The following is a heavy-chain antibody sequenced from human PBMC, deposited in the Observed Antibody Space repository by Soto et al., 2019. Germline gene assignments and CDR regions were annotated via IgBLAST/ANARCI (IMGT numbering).Heavy chain of an antibody. J-gene: IGHJ5*02. CDR1: GFPFSSTD. CDR2: IDGSGGTT. D-gene: IGHD3-10*01. V-gene: IGHV3-23*01. CDR3: AKNSGWFNT. Sequence: PGGSLRLSCAASGFPFSSTDMTWVRQAPGKGLEWVSTIDGSGGTTYYADSVKGRFTISRDNSINTVFLQMNSLRADDTAVYFCAKNSGWFNTWGQGALVTVSS.